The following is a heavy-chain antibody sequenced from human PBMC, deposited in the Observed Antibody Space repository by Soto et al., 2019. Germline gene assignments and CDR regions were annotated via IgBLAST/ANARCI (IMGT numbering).Heavy chain of an antibody. CDR1: GFTFSSYA. CDR3: AKEHIVVVPAAAGNAFDI. V-gene: IGHV3-23*01. J-gene: IGHJ3*02. CDR2: ISGSGGST. D-gene: IGHD2-2*01. Sequence: EVQLLESGGGLVQPGGSLRLSCAASGFTFSSYAMSWVRQAPGKGLEWVSAISGSGGSTYYADSVKGRFTISRDNSKNTLYLQMNSLRAEDTAVYYCAKEHIVVVPAAAGNAFDIWGQGTMVTVSS.